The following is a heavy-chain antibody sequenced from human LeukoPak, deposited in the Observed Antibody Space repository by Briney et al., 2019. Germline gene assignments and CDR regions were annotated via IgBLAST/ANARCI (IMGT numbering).Heavy chain of an antibody. CDR3: ARDLGYGDYGY. J-gene: IGHJ4*02. D-gene: IGHD4-17*01. Sequence: ASVKVSCKASGYSFANFGISWVRQAPGQGLEWMGWISAYNGHTKYAQNLQGRLTMTTDTSTSTAYMELRGLRSDDTAVYYCARDLGYGDYGYWGQGTLVTVSS. CDR2: ISAYNGHT. V-gene: IGHV1-18*01. CDR1: GYSFANFG.